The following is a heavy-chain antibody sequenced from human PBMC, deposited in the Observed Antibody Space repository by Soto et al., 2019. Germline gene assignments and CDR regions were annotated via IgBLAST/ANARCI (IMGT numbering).Heavy chain of an antibody. V-gene: IGHV1-18*04. J-gene: IGHJ3*02. Sequence: QVQLVQSGAEVKKPGASVKVSCKASGYTFTSYGISWVRQAPGQGLEWMGWIRAYNGNTNYAQKLQGRVTMTTDTPTSTAYMELWSLRSDDTAVYYCALDFSESAGIDPLWGSFDIWGHGTMVIVSS. CDR3: ALDFSESAGIDPLWGSFDI. D-gene: IGHD6-13*01. CDR1: GYTFTSYG. CDR2: IRAYNGNT.